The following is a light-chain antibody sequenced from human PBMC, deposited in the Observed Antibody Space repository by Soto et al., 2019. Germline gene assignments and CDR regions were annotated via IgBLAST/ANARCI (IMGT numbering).Light chain of an antibody. CDR3: QQRINWPLT. Sequence: ETVLPQSPAILSLSPGARATLSCRASQSVSTYLAWYQTTPGQAPRLLIYDASNSATGIPARFIGSGSGTDFPLTIGGLEPEDSAVYYCQQRINWPLTFGGGTKVDIK. CDR2: DAS. J-gene: IGKJ4*01. V-gene: IGKV3-11*01. CDR1: QSVSTY.